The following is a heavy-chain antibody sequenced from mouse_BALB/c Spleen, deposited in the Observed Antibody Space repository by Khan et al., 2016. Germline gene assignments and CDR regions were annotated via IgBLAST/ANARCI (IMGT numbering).Heavy chain of an antibody. Sequence: EVQLQESGPGLVKPSQSLSLTCTVTGYSITSDYAWNWIRQFPGNQLEWMGYISYSGSTSYNPSLKSRISITRDTSKNQFFLQLNSVTTEDTATYYCARSGEGYYRYLDYWGQDTTLTVAS. D-gene: IGHD2-3*01. CDR2: ISYSGST. CDR3: ARSGEGYYRYLDY. V-gene: IGHV3-2*02. J-gene: IGHJ2*01. CDR1: GYSITSDYA.